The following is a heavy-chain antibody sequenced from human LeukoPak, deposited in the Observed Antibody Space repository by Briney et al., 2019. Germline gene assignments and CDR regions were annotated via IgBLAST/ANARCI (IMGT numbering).Heavy chain of an antibody. CDR3: ARDPGYYDSSAHIAGY. D-gene: IGHD3-22*01. CDR1: GFTFSDYY. CDR2: ISSSGSTI. J-gene: IGHJ4*02. V-gene: IGHV3-11*04. Sequence: PGGSLRLSCAASGFTFSDYYMSWIRQAPGKGLEWVSYISSSGSTIYYADSVKGRFTISRDNAKNSLYLQMNSLRAEDTAVYYCARDPGYYDSSAHIAGYWGQGTLVTVSS.